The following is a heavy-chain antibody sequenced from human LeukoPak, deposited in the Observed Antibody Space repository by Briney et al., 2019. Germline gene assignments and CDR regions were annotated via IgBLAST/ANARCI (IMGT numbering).Heavy chain of an antibody. CDR2: IYPGDSDT. CDR3: ARSPAYSYDSSGYYYY. CDR1: GYSFTSYW. V-gene: IGHV5-51*01. D-gene: IGHD3-22*01. J-gene: IGHJ4*02. Sequence: GESLKISCKGSGYSFTSYWIGWVRQMPGKGLEWMGIIYPGDSDTRYSPSFQGHVTISADQSISTAYLEWSSLKASDTAMYYCARSPAYSYDSSGYYYYWGQGTLVTVSS.